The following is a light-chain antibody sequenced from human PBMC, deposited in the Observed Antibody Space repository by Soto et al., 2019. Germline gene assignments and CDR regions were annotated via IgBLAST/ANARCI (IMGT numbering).Light chain of an antibody. CDR1: QSVSSY. V-gene: IGKV3-11*01. Sequence: EIVLTQSPATLSLSPGERATLSCRASQSVSSYLAWYQQKPGQAPRLLIYDASNRATGIPARFSGSGSGTDFTVTVSSLEPEEFAVYYCQRRSNGPPVFGGGTKVEIK. CDR3: QRRSNGPPV. CDR2: DAS. J-gene: IGKJ4*01.